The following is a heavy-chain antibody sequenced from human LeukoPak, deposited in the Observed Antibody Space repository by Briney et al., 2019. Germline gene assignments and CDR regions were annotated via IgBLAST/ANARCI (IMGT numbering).Heavy chain of an antibody. J-gene: IGHJ6*03. D-gene: IGHD6-19*01. CDR3: AKRYSSGWYMDV. V-gene: IGHV3-11*04. Sequence: PGGSLRLSCAASGFTFSDYYMSWIRQAPGKGLEWVSYISSSGSTIYYADSVKGRFTISRDNAKNSLYLQMNSLRAEDTAVYYCAKRYSSGWYMDVWGKGTTVTVSS. CDR2: ISSSGSTI. CDR1: GFTFSDYY.